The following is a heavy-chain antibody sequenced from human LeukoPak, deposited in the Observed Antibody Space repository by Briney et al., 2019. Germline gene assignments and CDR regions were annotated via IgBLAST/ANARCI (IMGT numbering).Heavy chain of an antibody. J-gene: IGHJ4*02. D-gene: IGHD5-18*01. V-gene: IGHV1-46*01. CDR1: EYTFTSYY. CDR2: INPSGGST. CDR3: ARGAVVQLWLNYFDY. Sequence: ASVKVSCKASEYTFTSYYMHWVRQAPGQGLEWMGIINPSGGSTSYAQKFQGRVTMTRDTSTSTVYMELSSLRSEDTAVYYCARGAVVQLWLNYFDYWGQGTLVTVSS.